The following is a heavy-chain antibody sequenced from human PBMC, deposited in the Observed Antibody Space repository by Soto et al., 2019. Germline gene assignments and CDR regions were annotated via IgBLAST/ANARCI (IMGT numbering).Heavy chain of an antibody. J-gene: IGHJ6*02. CDR1: GFTFSSFG. CDR2: ISYDGSNK. D-gene: IGHD2-15*01. CDR3: AKALGYCSGGSCYPPGYYYGMDV. Sequence: QVQLAESGGGLVQPGRSLRLSCAASGFTFSSFGMHWVRQAPGKGLEWVAGISYDGSNKYYADSVKGRFTISRDNSKNTLYLQMISLRAEDTAVYYCAKALGYCSGGSCYPPGYYYGMDVWGQGTTVTVSS. V-gene: IGHV3-30*18.